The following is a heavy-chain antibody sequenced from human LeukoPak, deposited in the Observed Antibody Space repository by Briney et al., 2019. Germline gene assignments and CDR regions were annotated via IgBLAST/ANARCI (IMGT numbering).Heavy chain of an antibody. D-gene: IGHD3-10*01. CDR2: ISSSTSTI. Sequence: GGSLRLSCAASGFTFSTYNMNWVRQAPGKGLEWVSFISSSTSTIYYADSVKGRFTISRDNARNSLYLQMNSLRAEDTAVYYRARDLYGSGRYQRDYWGQGTLVTVSS. CDR3: ARDLYGSGRYQRDY. V-gene: IGHV3-48*04. CDR1: GFTFSTYN. J-gene: IGHJ4*02.